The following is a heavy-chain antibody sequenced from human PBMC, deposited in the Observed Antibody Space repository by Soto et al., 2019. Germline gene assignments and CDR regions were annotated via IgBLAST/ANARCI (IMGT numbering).Heavy chain of an antibody. CDR1: GGAFNSFA. D-gene: IGHD4-17*01. CDR3: ASPKNTVTTTYYYYGMDV. J-gene: IGHJ6*02. V-gene: IGHV1-69*06. CDR2: IIPIFGTA. Sequence: QVQLVQSGAEVKKPGSSVKVSCKASGGAFNSFAIIWVRQAPGQGLEWMGGIIPIFGTANYAQNFQGRVTITADKSTRTAYMELSSLRSEDTAVYYCASPKNTVTTTYYYYGMDVWGQGTTVTVSS.